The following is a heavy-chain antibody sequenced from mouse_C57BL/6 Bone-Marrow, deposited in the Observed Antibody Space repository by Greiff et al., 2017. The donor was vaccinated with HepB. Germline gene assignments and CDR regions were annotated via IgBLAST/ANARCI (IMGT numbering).Heavy chain of an antibody. CDR1: GFSLTSYG. Sequence: VKLQESGPGLVQPSQSLSITCTVSGFSLTSYGVHWVRQSPGKGLEWLGVIWRGGSTDYNAAFMSRLSITKDNSKSQVFFKMNSLQADDTAIYYCAGGDGYYDWFAYWGQGTLVTVSA. V-gene: IGHV2-5*01. D-gene: IGHD2-3*01. CDR2: IWRGGST. CDR3: AGGDGYYDWFAY. J-gene: IGHJ3*01.